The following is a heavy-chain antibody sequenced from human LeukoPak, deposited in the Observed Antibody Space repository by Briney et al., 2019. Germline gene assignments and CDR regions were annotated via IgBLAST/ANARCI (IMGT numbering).Heavy chain of an antibody. Sequence: TSETLSLTCTVSGGSISSYYWSWIRQPPGKGLEWIGRIYTSGSTNYNPSLKSRVTMSVDTSKNQFSLKLSSVTAADTAVYYCARVGSLSRGRNWFDPWGQGTLVTVSS. CDR2: IYTSGST. CDR3: ARVGSLSRGRNWFDP. J-gene: IGHJ5*02. D-gene: IGHD6-13*01. CDR1: GGSISSYY. V-gene: IGHV4-4*07.